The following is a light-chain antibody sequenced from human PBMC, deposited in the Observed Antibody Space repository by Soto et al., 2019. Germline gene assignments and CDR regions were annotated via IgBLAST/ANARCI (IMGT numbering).Light chain of an antibody. CDR2: DDS. J-gene: IGLJ1*01. Sequence: YELTQPPWGSVAPGQTARITCGGNNIGGKSVHWYQQKPGQAPVLVVYDDSDRPSGIPERFSGSNSVNTATLTISRVAAGDEAVYYCQVWEGGRVLFGTGTKIAVL. CDR1: NIGGKS. CDR3: QVWEGGRVL. V-gene: IGLV3-21*02.